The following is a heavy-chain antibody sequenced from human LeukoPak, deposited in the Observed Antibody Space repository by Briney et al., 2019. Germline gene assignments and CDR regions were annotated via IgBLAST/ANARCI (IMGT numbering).Heavy chain of an antibody. D-gene: IGHD3-22*01. CDR2: IYSGGST. CDR3: ARSSYDSSGYSEWFDP. V-gene: IGHV3-53*01. CDR1: GFTFSSNY. J-gene: IGHJ5*02. Sequence: GGSLRLSCAASGFTFSSNYMSWVRQAPGKGLEWVSVIYSGGSTYYADSVKGRFTISRDNSKNTLYLQMNSLRAEDTAVYYCARSSYDSSGYSEWFDPWGQGTLVTVSS.